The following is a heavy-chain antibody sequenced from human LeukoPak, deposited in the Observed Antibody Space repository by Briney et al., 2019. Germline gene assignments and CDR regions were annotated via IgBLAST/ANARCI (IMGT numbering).Heavy chain of an antibody. CDR1: GGSISSYY. D-gene: IGHD6-19*01. Sequence: SETLSLTCTVSGGSISSYYWSWIRQPAGKGLEWIGRIYTSGSTNYNPSLKSRVTMSVDTSKSQFSLKLSSVTAADTAVYYCAREKIAVAGTWDAFDIWGQGTMVTVSS. V-gene: IGHV4-4*07. J-gene: IGHJ3*02. CDR3: AREKIAVAGTWDAFDI. CDR2: IYTSGST.